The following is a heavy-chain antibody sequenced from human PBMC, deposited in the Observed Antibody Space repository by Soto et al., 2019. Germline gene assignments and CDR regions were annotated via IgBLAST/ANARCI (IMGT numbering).Heavy chain of an antibody. D-gene: IGHD6-13*01. V-gene: IGHV2-5*01. CDR3: AHGGPAASIDF. Sequence: QITLKESGPTLVKPTQTLTLTCTFSGFSLSTSGVGVGWIRQPPGKPLEWLTLIYWNDDKRYSPSLKSRLTITKDTAKNQGVLTMTNMGPVDTATYYCAHGGPAASIDFWGQGTLVTVSS. CDR1: GFSLSTSGVG. J-gene: IGHJ4*02. CDR2: IYWNDDK.